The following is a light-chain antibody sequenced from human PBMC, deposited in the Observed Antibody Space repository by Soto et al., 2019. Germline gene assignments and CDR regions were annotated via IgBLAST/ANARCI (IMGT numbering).Light chain of an antibody. Sequence: QSALTQPASVSGSPGQSITISCTGTSSDVGGYNFVSWYQQHPGKAPKLMIYDVSNRPSGISNRFSGSKSGNTASLTISGLQAEDEADYHCCSYAGSYSYVMFGGGTKLTVL. CDR3: CSYAGSYSYVM. CDR2: DVS. J-gene: IGLJ3*02. CDR1: SSDVGGYNF. V-gene: IGLV2-14*01.